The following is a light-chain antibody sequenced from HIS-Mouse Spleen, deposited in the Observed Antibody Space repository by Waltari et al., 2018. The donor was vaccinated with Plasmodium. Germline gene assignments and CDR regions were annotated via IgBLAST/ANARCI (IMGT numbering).Light chain of an antibody. CDR1: ALPKQY. V-gene: IGLV3-25*03. J-gene: IGLJ1*01. CDR3: QSADSSGTYV. CDR2: KDS. Sequence: SYELTQPPSVSVSPRQPARITSSGAALPKQYAYWYQQKPGQAPVLVIYKDSERPSGIPERFSGSSSGTTVTLTISGVQAEDEADYYCQSADSSGTYVFGTGTKVTVL.